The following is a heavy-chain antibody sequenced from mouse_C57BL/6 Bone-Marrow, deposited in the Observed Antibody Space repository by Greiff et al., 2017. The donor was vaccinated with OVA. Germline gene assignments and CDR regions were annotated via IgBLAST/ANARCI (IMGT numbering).Heavy chain of an antibody. J-gene: IGHJ3*01. Sequence: VQLQQSGAELVKPGASVKLSCKASGYTFTSYWMHWVKQRPGQGLEWIGMIHPNSGSTNYNEKFKSKATLTVDKSSSTAYMQLSSLTSEDSAVYYCAREPYYSNYGFAYWGQGTLVTVSA. CDR3: AREPYYSNYGFAY. CDR2: IHPNSGST. V-gene: IGHV1-64*01. CDR1: GYTFTSYW. D-gene: IGHD2-5*01.